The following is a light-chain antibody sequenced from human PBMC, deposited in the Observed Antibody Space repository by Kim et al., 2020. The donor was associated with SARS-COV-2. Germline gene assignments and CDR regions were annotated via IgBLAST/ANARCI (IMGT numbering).Light chain of an antibody. V-gene: IGKV1-5*03. CDR1: QSISRW. J-gene: IGKJ2*01. Sequence: TVGDRLPISCRASQSISRWLACYQQKPGKAPNLLIYKASYLESGVPSRFSGRGSRTEFTLTISSLQPDDLATYYCQQYSDYSAPTFGQGTKLEIK. CDR3: QQYSDYSAPT. CDR2: KAS.